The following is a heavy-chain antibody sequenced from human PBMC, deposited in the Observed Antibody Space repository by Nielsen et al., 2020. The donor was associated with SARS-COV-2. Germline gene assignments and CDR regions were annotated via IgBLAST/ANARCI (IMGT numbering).Heavy chain of an antibody. V-gene: IGHV5-51*01. Sequence: GESLKISCKGSGYSFTSYWIGWVRQMPGKGLEWMGIIYPGDSDTRYSPSFQGQVTISADKSISTAYLQWSSLKASDTAMYYCARRWWGGYCSGGSCSHFDYWGQGTLVTVSS. CDR3: ARRWWGGYCSGGSCSHFDY. D-gene: IGHD2-15*01. J-gene: IGHJ4*02. CDR1: GYSFTSYW. CDR2: IYPGDSDT.